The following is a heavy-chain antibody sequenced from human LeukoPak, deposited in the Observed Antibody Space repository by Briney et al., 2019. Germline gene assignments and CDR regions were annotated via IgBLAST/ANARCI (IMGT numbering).Heavy chain of an antibody. V-gene: IGHV3-21*01. CDR1: GFTFSSYS. J-gene: IGHJ3*02. D-gene: IGHD3-10*01. CDR2: ISSSSSYI. CDR3: ARLSRGSGRDAFDI. Sequence: PGGSPRLSCAASGFTFSSYSMNWVRQAPGKGLEWVSSISSSSSYIYYADSVKGRFTISRDDAKNSLYLQMNSLRAEDTAVYYCARLSRGSGRDAFDIWGQGTMVTVSS.